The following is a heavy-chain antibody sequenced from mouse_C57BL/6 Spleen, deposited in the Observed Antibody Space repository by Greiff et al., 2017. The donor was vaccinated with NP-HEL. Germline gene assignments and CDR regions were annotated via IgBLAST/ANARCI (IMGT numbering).Heavy chain of an antibody. Sequence: LQESGPGLVQPSQSLSITCTVSGFPLTSYGVHWVRQSPGKGLEWLGVIWRGGSTDYNAAFMSRLSITKDNSKSQVFFKMNSLQADDTAIYYCATSSGYYAMDYWGQGTSVTVSS. V-gene: IGHV2-5*01. D-gene: IGHD3-2*02. J-gene: IGHJ4*01. CDR1: GFPLTSYG. CDR2: IWRGGST. CDR3: ATSSGYYAMDY.